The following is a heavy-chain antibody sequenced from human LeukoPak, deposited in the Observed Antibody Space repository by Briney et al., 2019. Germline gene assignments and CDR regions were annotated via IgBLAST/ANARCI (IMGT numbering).Heavy chain of an antibody. D-gene: IGHD3-10*01. CDR3: ARDGFYGSGSYPYYLDV. J-gene: IGHJ6*03. CDR1: GFTFSSYT. V-gene: IGHV3-30*04. Sequence: GGSLRLSCAASGFTFSSYTMHWVRQAPGKGLEWVAVISYDGSNKYYADSVKGRFTISRDNSKNTLYLQMNSLRAEDTAVYHSARDGFYGSGSYPYYLDVWGKGTTATVSS. CDR2: ISYDGSNK.